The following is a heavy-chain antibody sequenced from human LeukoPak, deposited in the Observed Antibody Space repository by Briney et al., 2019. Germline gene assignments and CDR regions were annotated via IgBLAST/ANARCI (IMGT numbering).Heavy chain of an antibody. V-gene: IGHV3-7*01. CDR1: GFTFSSYW. CDR3: ARDPQPLYYYDSSGYPR. Sequence: SGGSLRLSCAASGFTFSSYWMSWVRQAPGKGLEWVANIKQDGSEKYYVDSVKGRFTISRDNAKNSLYLQMNSLRAEDTAVYYCARDPQPLYYYDSSGYPRWGQGTLVTVSS. J-gene: IGHJ4*02. D-gene: IGHD3-22*01. CDR2: IKQDGSEK.